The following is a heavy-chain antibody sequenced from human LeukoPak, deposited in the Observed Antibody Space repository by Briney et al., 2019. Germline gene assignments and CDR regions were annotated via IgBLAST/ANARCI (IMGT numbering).Heavy chain of an antibody. V-gene: IGHV4-34*01. J-gene: IGHJ4*02. Sequence: SETLSLTCAVYGGSFSGYYWSWIRQPPGKGLEWIGEINHSGSTNYNPSLKSRVTISVDTSKNQFSLKLSSVTAADTAVYYCASRAGGDYGSGSYTFDYWGQGTLVTVSS. CDR3: ASRAGGDYGSGSYTFDY. CDR1: GGSFSGYY. D-gene: IGHD3-10*01. CDR2: INHSGST.